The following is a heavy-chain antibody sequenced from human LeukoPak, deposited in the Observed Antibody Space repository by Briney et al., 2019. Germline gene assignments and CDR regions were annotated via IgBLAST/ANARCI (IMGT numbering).Heavy chain of an antibody. CDR2: VYYSGST. CDR1: GGSISSNYHY. D-gene: IGHD6-6*01. V-gene: IGHV4-39*01. J-gene: IGHJ4*02. Sequence: SETLSLTCTVSGGSISSNYHYWAWIRQPPGKGLEWVGSVYYSGSTYYNPSLKSRVTISSDTSKNQFSLKLSSVTAADTAVYYCARHAGIAAPPGYWGQGTLVTVSS. CDR3: ARHAGIAAPPGY.